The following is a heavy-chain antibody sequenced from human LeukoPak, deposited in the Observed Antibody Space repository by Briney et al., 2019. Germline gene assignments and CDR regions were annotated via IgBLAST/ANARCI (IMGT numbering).Heavy chain of an antibody. D-gene: IGHD3-10*01. CDR1: GFTFSSYG. Sequence: PGRSLRLSCAASGFTFSSYGMHWVRQAPGKGLEWVAVISYDGSNKYYADSVKGRFTISRDNSKNTLYLQMNSLRAEDTAVYYCAKDGEWFGDRTPYYYYYYMDVWGKGTTVTVSS. J-gene: IGHJ6*03. V-gene: IGHV3-30*18. CDR3: AKDGEWFGDRTPYYYYYYMDV. CDR2: ISYDGSNK.